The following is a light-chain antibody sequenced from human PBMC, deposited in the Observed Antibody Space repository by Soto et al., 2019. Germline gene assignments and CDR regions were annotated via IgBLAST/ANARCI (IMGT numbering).Light chain of an antibody. CDR1: SANIGNNF. J-gene: IGLJ1*01. Sequence: QSALTQPPSASGTPGQRAIISCSGTSANIGNNFVCWYQHLPGMAPKLLIYSTDQRPSGVPDRFSGSKSGTSASLAISGLRSEDEADYYCVAWDDSLSGLVFGTGTKVTVL. V-gene: IGLV1-47*02. CDR2: STD. CDR3: VAWDDSLSGLV.